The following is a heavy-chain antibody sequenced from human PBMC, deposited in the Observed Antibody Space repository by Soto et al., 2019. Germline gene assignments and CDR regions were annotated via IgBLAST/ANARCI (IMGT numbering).Heavy chain of an antibody. Sequence: SETLSLTCAVYGGSFSGYDWSWIRQPPGKGLEWIGEINHSGSTNYNPSLKSRVTISVDTSKNQFSLKLSSVTAADTAVYYCARFPRVATNKWYFDLWGRGTLVTVSS. CDR3: ARFPRVATNKWYFDL. D-gene: IGHD5-12*01. V-gene: IGHV4-34*01. J-gene: IGHJ2*01. CDR2: INHSGST. CDR1: GGSFSGYD.